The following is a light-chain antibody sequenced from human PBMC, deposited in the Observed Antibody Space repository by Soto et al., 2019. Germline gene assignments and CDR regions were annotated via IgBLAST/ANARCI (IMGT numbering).Light chain of an antibody. CDR3: QQYGSSPPIT. CDR1: QSVRSN. V-gene: IGKV3-20*01. CDR2: GAS. Sequence: EIVMTQSPATQSVSAGERATLSCRARQSVRSNLAWYQQKPGQAPRLLIYGASSRATGIPDRFSGSGSGTDFTLTISRLEPEDFAVYYCQQYGSSPPITFGQRTRLEI. J-gene: IGKJ5*01.